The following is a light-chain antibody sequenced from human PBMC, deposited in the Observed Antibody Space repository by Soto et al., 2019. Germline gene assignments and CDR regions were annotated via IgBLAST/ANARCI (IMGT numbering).Light chain of an antibody. Sequence: QSALTQPASVSGSPGQSITISCTGTSSDVGGYNYVSWYQQHPGKAPKLMIYEVSNRPSGVSNRFSGSESGNTASLTISGLQAEDEADYYCSSYTSSLWVFGGGTKVTVL. CDR1: SSDVGGYNY. J-gene: IGLJ3*02. V-gene: IGLV2-14*01. CDR3: SSYTSSLWV. CDR2: EVS.